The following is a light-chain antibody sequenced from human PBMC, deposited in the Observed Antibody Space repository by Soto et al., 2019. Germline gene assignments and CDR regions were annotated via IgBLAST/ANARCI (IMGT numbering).Light chain of an antibody. J-gene: IGLJ2*01. Sequence: QSVLTQPPSVSAAPGQTVTISCSGSSSNIGNNYVSWYQQLPGTAPKLLIYENNKRPSGIPDRFSCAKSGTSATLGITGLQTGDEADYYCGTWDSSLSAVVFGGGTKLTVL. V-gene: IGLV1-51*02. CDR3: GTWDSSLSAVV. CDR1: SSNIGNNY. CDR2: ENN.